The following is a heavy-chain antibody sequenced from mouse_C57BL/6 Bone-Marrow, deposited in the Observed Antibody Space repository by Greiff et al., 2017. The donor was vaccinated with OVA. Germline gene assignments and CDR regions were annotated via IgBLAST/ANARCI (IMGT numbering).Heavy chain of an antibody. CDR3: ARGDYGSSWYFDV. Sequence: QVQLQQPGTELVKPGASVKLSCKASVYTFTSYWMHWVKQRPGQGLEWIGNINPSNGGTNYNEKFKSKATLTVDKSSSTAYMQLSSLTSEDSAVYYCARGDYGSSWYFDVWGTGTTVTVSS. V-gene: IGHV1-53*01. D-gene: IGHD1-1*01. J-gene: IGHJ1*03. CDR1: VYTFTSYW. CDR2: INPSNGGT.